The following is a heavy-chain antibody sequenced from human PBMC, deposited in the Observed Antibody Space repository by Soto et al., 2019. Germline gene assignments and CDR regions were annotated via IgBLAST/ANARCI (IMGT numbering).Heavy chain of an antibody. J-gene: IGHJ4*02. V-gene: IGHV1-18*01. CDR3: ATAPYYDFWSGYYDDY. D-gene: IGHD3-3*01. Sequence: GASVKVSCKASGYTFTSYGISWVRQAPGQGLEWMGWISAYNGNTNYAQKLQGRVTMTTDTSTSTAYMELRSLRSDDTAVYYCATAPYYDFWSGYYDDYWGQGTLVTVSS. CDR2: ISAYNGNT. CDR1: GYTFTSYG.